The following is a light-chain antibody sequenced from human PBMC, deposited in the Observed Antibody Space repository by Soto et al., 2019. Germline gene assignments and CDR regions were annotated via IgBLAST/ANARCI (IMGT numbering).Light chain of an antibody. Sequence: EIILTQSPASLSVSPGERATLSCRASQSVNNNLAWYQQKPGQAPRLLIYGASTRATGIPGRFRGSGSGTDFTLTISRLEPEDFAVYYCQQYTTSPFTFGPGTKVDIK. J-gene: IGKJ3*01. V-gene: IGKV3-15*01. CDR3: QQYTTSPFT. CDR1: QSVNNN. CDR2: GAS.